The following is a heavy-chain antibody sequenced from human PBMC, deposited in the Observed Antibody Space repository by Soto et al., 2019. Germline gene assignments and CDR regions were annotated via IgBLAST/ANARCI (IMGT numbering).Heavy chain of an antibody. Sequence: SETLSLTCTVSGGSISSYYWSWIRQPPGKGLEWIGYIYYSGSTNYNPSLKSRVTISVDTSKNQFSLKLSSVTAADTAVYYCARADIVVVVAARTYDAFDIWGQGTMVTVSS. V-gene: IGHV4-59*08. CDR3: ARADIVVVVAARTYDAFDI. CDR1: GGSISSYY. J-gene: IGHJ3*02. D-gene: IGHD2-15*01. CDR2: IYYSGST.